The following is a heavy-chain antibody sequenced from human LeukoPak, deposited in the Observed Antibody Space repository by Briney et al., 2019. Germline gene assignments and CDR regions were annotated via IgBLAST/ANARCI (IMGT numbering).Heavy chain of an antibody. D-gene: IGHD6-6*01. J-gene: IGHJ4*02. CDR3: TRVKAARPHYFDY. V-gene: IGHV4-61*02. CDR2: IYTSGST. CDR1: GGSIISGNYY. Sequence: SETLSLTCTVSGGSIISGNYYWTWIRQPAGKGLEWIGRIYTSGSTNYNPSLKSRVTISVDMSKNQFSLKLSSVTAADTAVYYCTRVKAARPHYFDYWGQGTLVTVSS.